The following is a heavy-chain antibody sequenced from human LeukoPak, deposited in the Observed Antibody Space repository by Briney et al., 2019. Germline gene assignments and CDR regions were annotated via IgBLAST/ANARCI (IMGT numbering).Heavy chain of an antibody. CDR2: INHSGYT. V-gene: IGHV4-34*01. J-gene: IGHJ4*02. CDR1: GVPFSNYY. Sequence: SQTLSLTCAVSGVPFSNYYWSWVRQSPRQGLEWIGEINHSGYTNYNPSLKSRITMSIDTSKNQFSLKLTSVTAADAGVYYCTRAVAGHPDWGQGTLVTVSS. D-gene: IGHD6-19*01. CDR3: TRAVAGHPD.